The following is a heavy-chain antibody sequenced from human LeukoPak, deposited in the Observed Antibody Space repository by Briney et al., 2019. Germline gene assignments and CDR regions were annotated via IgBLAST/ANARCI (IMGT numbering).Heavy chain of an antibody. D-gene: IGHD2-8*01. Sequence: SETLSLTCTVSGGSISSYYWSWIRQPPGKGLEWIGEINHSGSTNYNPSLKSRVTISVDASKNQFSLKLSSVTAADTAVYYCARLTSVSFDYWGQGTLVTVSS. CDR1: GGSISSYY. CDR2: INHSGST. V-gene: IGHV4-34*01. CDR3: ARLTSVSFDY. J-gene: IGHJ4*02.